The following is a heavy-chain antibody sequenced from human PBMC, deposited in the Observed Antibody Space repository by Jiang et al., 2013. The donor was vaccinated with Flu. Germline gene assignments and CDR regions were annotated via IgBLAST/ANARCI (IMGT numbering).Heavy chain of an antibody. D-gene: IGHD2-2*01. CDR1: GYSFTDHY. J-gene: IGHJ4*02. CDR2: MNPNRGAT. V-gene: IGHV1-2*02. CDR3: AKVAVVIPAAPFHN. Sequence: QSGAEVKKPGASVKLSCQTSGYSFTDHYIHWVRQAPGQGLEWMGWMNPNRGATTYAQKFKGRVTMTRDTSISTAYMELNSLTSDDTAVYFCAKVAVVIPAAPFHNWGQGTLVTVSS.